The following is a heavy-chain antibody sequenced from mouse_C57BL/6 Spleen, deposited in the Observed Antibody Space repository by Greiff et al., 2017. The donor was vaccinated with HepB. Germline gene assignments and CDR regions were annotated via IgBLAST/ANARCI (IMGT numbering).Heavy chain of an antibody. Sequence: EVQLQQSGPELVKPGASVKISCKASGYTFTDYYMNWVKQSHGKSLEWIGDINPNNGGTSYNQKFKGKATLTVDKSSSTAYMELRSLTSEDSAVYYCAVGEFAYWGQGTRVTVSA. CDR1: GYTFTDYY. V-gene: IGHV1-26*01. CDR3: AVGEFAY. CDR2: INPNNGGT. J-gene: IGHJ3*01.